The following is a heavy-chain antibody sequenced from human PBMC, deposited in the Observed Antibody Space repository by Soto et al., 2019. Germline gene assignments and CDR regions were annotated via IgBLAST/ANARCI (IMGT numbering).Heavy chain of an antibody. CDR2: IWYDGSNK. D-gene: IGHD3-16*01. J-gene: IGHJ4*02. Sequence: QVQLVESGGGVVQPGRSLRLSCAASGFTFSSYGMHWVRQAPGKGLEWVAVIWYDGSNKYYTDSVKGRFTISRDNSRNTLHLQMNSLSAEDTAVYYCARGLITSTHRGIDYWGQGTLVTVSS. V-gene: IGHV3-33*01. CDR3: ARGLITSTHRGIDY. CDR1: GFTFSSYG.